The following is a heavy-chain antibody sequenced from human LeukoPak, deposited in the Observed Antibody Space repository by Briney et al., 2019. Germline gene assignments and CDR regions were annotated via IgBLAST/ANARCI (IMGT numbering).Heavy chain of an antibody. J-gene: IGHJ4*02. Sequence: GESLKISCKGSGSSFTSYWISWVRQMPGKGLEWMGRIDPSDSYTNYSTSFQGHVTISADKSISTAYLQWSSLKASDTAMYYCARTYYDILTGEVHFDYWGQGTLVTVSS. D-gene: IGHD3-9*01. CDR1: GSSFTSYW. V-gene: IGHV5-10-1*01. CDR3: ARTYYDILTGEVHFDY. CDR2: IDPSDSYT.